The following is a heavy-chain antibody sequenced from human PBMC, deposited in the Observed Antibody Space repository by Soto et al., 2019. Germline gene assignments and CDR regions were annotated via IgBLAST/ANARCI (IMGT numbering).Heavy chain of an antibody. CDR3: ARDRLGYSSGWNYYYYGMDV. Sequence: GGSLRLSCAASGFTFSSYDMHWVRQATGKGLEWVSAIGTAGDTYYPGSVKGRFTISRENAKNSLYLQMNSLRAEDTAVYYCARDRLGYSSGWNYYYYGMDVWGQGTTVTVSS. J-gene: IGHJ6*02. V-gene: IGHV3-13*01. D-gene: IGHD6-19*01. CDR2: IGTAGDT. CDR1: GFTFSSYD.